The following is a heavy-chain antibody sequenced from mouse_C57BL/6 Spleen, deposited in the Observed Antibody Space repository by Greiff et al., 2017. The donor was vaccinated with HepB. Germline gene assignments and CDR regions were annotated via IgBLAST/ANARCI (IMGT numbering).Heavy chain of an antibody. D-gene: IGHD1-1*01. CDR1: GYAFTNYL. V-gene: IGHV1-54*01. J-gene: IGHJ4*01. Sequence: QVQLQQSGAELVRPGTSVKVSCKASGYAFTNYLIEWVKQRPGQGLEWIGVINPGSGGTNYNEKFKGKATLTADKSSSTAYMQLSSLTSEDSAVYFCARFITTVVNAMDYWVQGTSVTVSS. CDR2: INPGSGGT. CDR3: ARFITTVVNAMDY.